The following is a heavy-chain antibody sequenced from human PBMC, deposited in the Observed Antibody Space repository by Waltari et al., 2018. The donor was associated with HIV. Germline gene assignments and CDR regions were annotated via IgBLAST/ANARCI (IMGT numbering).Heavy chain of an antibody. J-gene: IGHJ4*02. V-gene: IGHV3-23*01. CDR2: VRDIDST. CDR3: AKDDRASRGLDD. D-gene: IGHD5-12*01. CDR1: GFRFSNYA. Sequence: EVQLLESGGGLVQPGGSLRLSWSASGFRFSNYAMSWVRQAPGKGLEWVAVVRDIDSTYYVDSVKGRFIISRDDSKDSLYLQMNSLRVEDTAVYYCAKDDRASRGLDDWGQGTLVTVSS.